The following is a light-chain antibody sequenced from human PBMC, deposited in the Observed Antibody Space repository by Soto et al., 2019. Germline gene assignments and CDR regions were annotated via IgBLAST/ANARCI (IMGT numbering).Light chain of an antibody. CDR3: QQYNNWPHT. CDR2: GSS. J-gene: IGKJ2*01. CDR1: QSVSSN. Sequence: ERVMTQSPVTLSVSPGERATLSCRASQSVSSNLAWYQQKPGQSPRLLLYGSSTRATGIPARFRGNGSGTEFTLTIGSLQSEDFAVYYCQQYNNWPHTFGQGTKVDIK. V-gene: IGKV3-15*01.